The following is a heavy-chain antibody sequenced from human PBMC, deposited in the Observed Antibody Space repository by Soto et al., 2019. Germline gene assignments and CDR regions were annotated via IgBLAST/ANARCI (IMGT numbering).Heavy chain of an antibody. CDR3: ARDGPNLEADI. CDR1: GFTFSSYS. D-gene: IGHD3-3*01. CDR2: ISSSSSYI. J-gene: IGHJ3*02. V-gene: IGHV3-21*01. Sequence: EVQLVESGGGLVKPGGSLRLSCAASGFTFSSYSMNWVRQAPGKGLEWVSSISSSSSYIYYADSVKGRFTISRDNAKNSRYLQINSLRAEDTAVYSCARDGPNLEADIWGQGTMVTVSS.